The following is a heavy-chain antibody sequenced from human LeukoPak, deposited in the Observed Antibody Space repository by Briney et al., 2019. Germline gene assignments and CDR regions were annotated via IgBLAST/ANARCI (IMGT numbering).Heavy chain of an antibody. Sequence: ASVKVSCKASGYTFTSYDINWVRQATGQGLEWMGWMNPNSGNTGYAQKFQGRVTMTRNTSISTAYMELSSLRSEDTAVYYCARVDYDYVWGSYRYTENDYWGQGTPVTVSS. CDR2: MNPNSGNT. D-gene: IGHD3-16*02. J-gene: IGHJ4*02. CDR3: ARVDYDYVWGSYRYTENDY. CDR1: GYTFTSYD. V-gene: IGHV1-8*01.